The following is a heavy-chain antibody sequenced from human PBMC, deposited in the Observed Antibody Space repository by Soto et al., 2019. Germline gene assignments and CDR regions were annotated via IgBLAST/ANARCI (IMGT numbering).Heavy chain of an antibody. CDR2: ISAYNGNT. CDR3: ARGMVIWNYAPNYYYGMDV. CDR1: GYTFTSYG. J-gene: IGHJ6*02. D-gene: IGHD1-7*01. Sequence: ASVKVSCKASGYTFTSYGISWVRQAPGQGLEWMGWISAYNGNTNYAQKLQGRVTMTTDTSTSTAYMELRSLRSDDTAVYYCARGMVIWNYAPNYYYGMDVWGQGTTVTVSS. V-gene: IGHV1-18*01.